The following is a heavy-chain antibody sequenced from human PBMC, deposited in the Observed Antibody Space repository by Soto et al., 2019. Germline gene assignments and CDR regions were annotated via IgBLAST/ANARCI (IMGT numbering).Heavy chain of an antibody. CDR2: IKVDSGYT. Sequence: QLQLVQSAAEVKKPGASVRVSCKAYGYPFIKYGISWIRQAPEQGLEWMGWIKVDSGYTNYAQKFQGRVTMTADTSSDTALMELRSLRLDDTGVYFCATSYDTGFDPWGQGTLVSVSS. V-gene: IGHV1-18*04. CDR1: GYPFIKYG. D-gene: IGHD3-9*01. CDR3: ATSYDTGFDP. J-gene: IGHJ5*02.